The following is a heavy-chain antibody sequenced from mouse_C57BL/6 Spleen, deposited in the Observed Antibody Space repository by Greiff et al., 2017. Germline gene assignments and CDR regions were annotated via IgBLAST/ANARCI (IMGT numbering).Heavy chain of an antibody. D-gene: IGHD2-4*01. Sequence: VQLQQSGTVLARPGASVKMSCKTSGYTFTSYWMHWVKQRPGQGLEWIGAIYPGNSDTSYNQKFKGKAKLTAVTSASTAYMELSSLTNEDSAVYYCTRRQDYGDYFDYWGQGTTLTVSS. CDR3: TRRQDYGDYFDY. CDR1: GYTFTSYW. V-gene: IGHV1-5*01. CDR2: IYPGNSDT. J-gene: IGHJ2*01.